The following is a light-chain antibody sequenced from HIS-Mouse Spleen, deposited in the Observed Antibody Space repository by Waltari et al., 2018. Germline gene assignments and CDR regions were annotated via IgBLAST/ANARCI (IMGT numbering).Light chain of an antibody. CDR3: SSYAGSKDV. CDR2: DVS. J-gene: IGLJ1*01. CDR1: SSDGGGYNY. V-gene: IGLV2-8*01. Sequence: QSALTQPPSASGSPGQSVTIPCTGTSSDGGGYNYVSWYQQHPGKAPKLLIYDVSKRPSGVPDRFSGSKSGNTASLTVSGLQAEDEADYYCSSYAGSKDVFGTGTKVTVL.